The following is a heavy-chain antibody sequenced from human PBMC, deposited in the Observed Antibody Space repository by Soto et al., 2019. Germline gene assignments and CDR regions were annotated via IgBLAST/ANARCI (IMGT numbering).Heavy chain of an antibody. D-gene: IGHD3-16*01. CDR1: VFMFSDYA. CDR3: AKGAIANDGIWLMDS. CDR2: LLRPGRST. Sequence: GSLRLSGAAPVFMFSDYAMTWARQGPGKELEWVSGLLRPGRSTYYADSVKGRFTISGDTSANTVYLQMDSLRAEDTAVYYCAKGAIANDGIWLMDSWGQGTVVTVSS. J-gene: IGHJ5*02. V-gene: IGHV3-23*01.